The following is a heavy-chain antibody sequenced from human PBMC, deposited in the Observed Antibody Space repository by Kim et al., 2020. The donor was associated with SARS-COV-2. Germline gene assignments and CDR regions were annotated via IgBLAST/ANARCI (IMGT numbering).Heavy chain of an antibody. Sequence: DYTYYVPNFQGSNTMTRDTSTTTVYLELRSLKSDDTAVYYCARGEGGFFQAWGQGTLVTVSS. CDR3: ARGEGGFFQA. CDR2: DYT. J-gene: IGHJ5*02. D-gene: IGHD2-15*01. V-gene: IGHV1-18*01.